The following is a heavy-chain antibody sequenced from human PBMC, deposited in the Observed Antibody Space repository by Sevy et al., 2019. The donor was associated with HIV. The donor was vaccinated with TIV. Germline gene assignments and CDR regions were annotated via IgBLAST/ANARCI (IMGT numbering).Heavy chain of an antibody. CDR3: AKAFSVAGTRADAFDI. V-gene: IGHV3-23*01. J-gene: IGHJ3*02. CDR1: GFTFNKYA. D-gene: IGHD6-19*01. CDR2: VSGSAGST. Sequence: GGSLRLSCAASGFTFNKYAMTWVRQAPGKGLEWVSGVSGSAGSTDYADSVEGRFTISRDNSKKTLYLQLNSLRAEETAVYYCAKAFSVAGTRADAFDIWGQGTTVTVSS.